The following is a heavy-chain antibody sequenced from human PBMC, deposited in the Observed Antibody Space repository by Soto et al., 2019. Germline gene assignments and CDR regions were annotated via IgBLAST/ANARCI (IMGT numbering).Heavy chain of an antibody. CDR2: IYYSGST. CDR1: GGSISSGGYY. CDR3: ARDKTAALAIEY. D-gene: IGHD5-12*01. Sequence: SETLSLTCTVSGGSISSGGYYWSWIRQHPGKGLEWIGYIYYSGSTYYNPSLKSRVTISVDTSKSQFSLKLSSVTAADTAVYYCARDKTAALAIEYWGQGTLVTVSS. J-gene: IGHJ4*02. V-gene: IGHV4-31*03.